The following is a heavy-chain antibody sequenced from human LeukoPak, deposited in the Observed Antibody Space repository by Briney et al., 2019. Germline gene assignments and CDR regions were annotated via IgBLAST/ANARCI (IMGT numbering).Heavy chain of an antibody. D-gene: IGHD2-2*01. CDR2: IYYSGST. CDR3: ARNPRHQNSNYYYYYGMDV. Sequence: SETLSLTCTVSGGSISSGGYYWSWIRRHPGKGLEWIGYIYYSGSTYYNPSLKSRVTISVDTSKNQFSLKLSSVTAADTAVYYCARNPRHQNSNYYYYYGMDVWGQGTTVTVSS. V-gene: IGHV4-31*03. J-gene: IGHJ6*02. CDR1: GGSISSGGYY.